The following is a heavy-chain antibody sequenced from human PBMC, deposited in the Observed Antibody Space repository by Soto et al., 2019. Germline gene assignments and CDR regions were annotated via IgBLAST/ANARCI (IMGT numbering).Heavy chain of an antibody. CDR1: GFNFSPYS. J-gene: IGHJ4*02. CDR2: ITGSSGTI. D-gene: IGHD2-15*01. V-gene: IGHV3-48*02. CDR3: TPSNWHLDH. Sequence: EVQLVESGGSLGLSGGSLTLSCAASGFNFSPYSMNWVRQAPGKGLEWVSYITGSSGTIHYADSVKGRFTISRDNAKNSVYLQMNSLREEETAVYYCTPSNWHLDHWGQGTLVTVSS.